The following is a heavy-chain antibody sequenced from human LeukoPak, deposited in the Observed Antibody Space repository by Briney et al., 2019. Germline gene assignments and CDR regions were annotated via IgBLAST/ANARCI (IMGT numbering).Heavy chain of an antibody. D-gene: IGHD6-13*01. Sequence: SETLFLTCTVSGGSISSYYWSWIRQPPGKGLEWIGYIYYSGSTNYNPSLKSRVTISVDTSKNQFSLKLSSVTAADTAVYYCARDPGQSSSWTHHFDYWGQGTLVTVSS. CDR1: GGSISSYY. J-gene: IGHJ4*02. V-gene: IGHV4-59*01. CDR2: IYYSGST. CDR3: ARDPGQSSSWTHHFDY.